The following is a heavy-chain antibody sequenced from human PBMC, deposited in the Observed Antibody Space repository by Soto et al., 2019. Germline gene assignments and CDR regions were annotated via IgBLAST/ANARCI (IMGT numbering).Heavy chain of an antibody. CDR1: GFIFSNNG. CDR3: TIVRVADSALDH. D-gene: IGHD3-10*02. Sequence: PGGSLRLSCVGSGFIFSNNGMHWVRQTPGKGLEWVASMSYDGSDTFYADSVKGRFTISRDNSKNTLFLHMSNLSAEDTAMYYCTIVRVADSALDHWGQGTLVTVSS. J-gene: IGHJ4*02. CDR2: MSYDGSDT. V-gene: IGHV3-30*02.